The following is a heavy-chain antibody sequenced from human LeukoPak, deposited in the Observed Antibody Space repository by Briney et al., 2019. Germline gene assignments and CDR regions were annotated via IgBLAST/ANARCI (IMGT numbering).Heavy chain of an antibody. CDR3: ARDVVVVAIGAFDI. J-gene: IGHJ3*02. V-gene: IGHV1-69*01. CDR2: IIPIFGTA. D-gene: IGHD2-15*01. Sequence: SVKVSCKASGGTFSSYAISWVRQAPGQGLEWMGGIIPIFGTANYAQKFQGRVTITADESTSTAYMELRSLRSEDTAVYYCARDVVVVAIGAFDIWGQGTMVTVSS. CDR1: GGTFSSYA.